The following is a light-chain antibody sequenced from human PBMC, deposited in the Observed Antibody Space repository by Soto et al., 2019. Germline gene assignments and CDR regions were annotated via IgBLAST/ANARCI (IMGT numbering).Light chain of an antibody. Sequence: QVTQSPSSVSASIGERATIXXRASQGIRHDVGWDQQKPGSAPQLXRDSASSLQSVVPSMFSGSGSVTHFTLTSSGLQPVAFATYFCLQDSNDTRTFGPGTRLDIK. J-gene: IGKJ5*01. V-gene: IGKV1-6*01. CDR3: LQDSNDTRT. CDR1: QGIRHD. CDR2: SAS.